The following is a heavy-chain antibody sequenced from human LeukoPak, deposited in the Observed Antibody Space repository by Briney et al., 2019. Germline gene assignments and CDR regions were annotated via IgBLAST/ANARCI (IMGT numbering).Heavy chain of an antibody. J-gene: IGHJ4*02. CDR3: ARSSGIAAAGPYFDY. CDR2: IDWDDDK. V-gene: IGHV2-70*11. Sequence: GPALVKPTQTLTLTCTFSGFSLSTRGMCVSWIRQPPGKALEWLSRIDWDDDKYYSTSLKTRLTISKDTSKNQVVLTMTNMDPVDTATYYCARSSGIAAAGPYFDYWGQGTLVTVSS. D-gene: IGHD6-25*01. CDR1: GFSLSTRGMC.